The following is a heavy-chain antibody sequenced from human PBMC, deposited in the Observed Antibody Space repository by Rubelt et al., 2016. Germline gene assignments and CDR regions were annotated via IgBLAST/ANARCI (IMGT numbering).Heavy chain of an antibody. Sequence: QLQLQESGPGLVQPSETLSLTCTISGDSISSNSFYWGWIRQPPGKGLEWIGSIDYSGSTYSNPSLRSRVTMSVETSKNQFSLKLSSGTAADTAVYYCARHAFIVTTGSFWDYWGQGTLITVSS. CDR2: IDYSGST. J-gene: IGHJ4*02. CDR3: ARHAFIVTTGSFWDY. V-gene: IGHV4-39*01. CDR1: GDSISSNSFY. D-gene: IGHD4-17*01.